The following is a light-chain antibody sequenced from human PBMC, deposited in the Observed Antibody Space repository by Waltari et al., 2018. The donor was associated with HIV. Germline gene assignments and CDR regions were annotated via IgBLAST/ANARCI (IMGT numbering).Light chain of an antibody. CDR2: GNS. CDR1: TSNIGAGYP. CDR3: QSYDSSLSGWV. V-gene: IGLV1-40*01. Sequence: QSVLTQPPSVSGAPGQRVTISCTGTTSNIGAGYPVPWYQQLPGTAPKLLIYGNSNRPSGVPDRFSGSKSGTSASLAITGLQAEDEADYYCQSYDSSLSGWVFGGGTKLTVL. J-gene: IGLJ2*01.